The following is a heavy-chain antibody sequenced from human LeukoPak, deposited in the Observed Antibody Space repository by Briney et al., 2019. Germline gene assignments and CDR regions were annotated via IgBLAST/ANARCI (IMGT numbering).Heavy chain of an antibody. Sequence: SGTLSLTCAVSDGSISSSNWWIWVRQPPGKGLEWIGEIYHSGSTNYNPSLKSRVTISVDKSKNQFSLKLSSVTAADTAVYYCARDARYCTNGVCYRHAFDIWGQGTMVTVSS. CDR1: DGSISSSNW. V-gene: IGHV4-4*02. CDR3: ARDARYCTNGVCYRHAFDI. CDR2: IYHSGST. J-gene: IGHJ3*02. D-gene: IGHD2-8*01.